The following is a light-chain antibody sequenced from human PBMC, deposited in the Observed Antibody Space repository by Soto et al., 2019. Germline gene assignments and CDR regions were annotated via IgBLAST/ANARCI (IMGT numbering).Light chain of an antibody. CDR3: QQYNNWPRT. V-gene: IGKV3-15*01. CDR1: QSLSTN. Sequence: EIGVTQSPATLSVSPAERATLSCRASQSLSTNLAWYQQKPGQAPRLLIYGASTRATGIAARFSGSGSGTEFTLTISSLQSEDFAVYYCQQYNNWPRTFGQGTKVELK. J-gene: IGKJ1*01. CDR2: GAS.